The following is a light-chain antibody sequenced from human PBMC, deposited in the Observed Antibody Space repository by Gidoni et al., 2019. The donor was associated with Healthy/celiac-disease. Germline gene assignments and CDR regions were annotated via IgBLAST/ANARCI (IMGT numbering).Light chain of an antibody. CDR2: GAS. J-gene: IGKJ2*01. Sequence: DIQLTQSPSSLSASVGDRVTITCRASQSISSYLNWYQQKPGKAPKLLIYGASSLQSGVQSRFGGSGSGTDFTLTIRSLQPEEFATDYCQQSYSTPRMYTFGQGTKLEIK. V-gene: IGKV1-39*01. CDR1: QSISSY. CDR3: QQSYSTPRMYT.